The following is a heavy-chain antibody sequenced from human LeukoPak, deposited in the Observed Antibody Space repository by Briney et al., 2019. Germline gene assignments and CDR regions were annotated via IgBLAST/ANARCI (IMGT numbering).Heavy chain of an antibody. CDR3: AHTNPIGPPGY. V-gene: IGHV2-5*02. Sequence: SGPTLVDPPQHLTLTCTFSGVSLGTSGVGVGWISQPPAKALEWLALIYWDDDKRYRPSPKRRLTITKDTSKNQVVLTMTNMDPVDTATYYCAHTNPIGPPGYWGQGTLVTVSS. J-gene: IGHJ4*02. CDR2: IYWDDDK. D-gene: IGHD1-14*01. CDR1: GVSLGTSGVG.